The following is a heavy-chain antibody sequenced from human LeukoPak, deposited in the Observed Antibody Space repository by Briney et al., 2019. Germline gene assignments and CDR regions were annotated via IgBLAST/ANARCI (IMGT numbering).Heavy chain of an antibody. CDR3: AREGYSYGYY. J-gene: IGHJ4*02. D-gene: IGHD5-18*01. CDR1: GGSISSYY. CDR2: ISTSGST. Sequence: SETLSLTCTVSGGSISSYYWSWIRQPAGEGLEWIGRISTSGSTKNNPSLKSPVTMSVDTSKSQFSLKLSSVTAADTAVYYCAREGYSYGYYWGERTLVSVSS. V-gene: IGHV4-4*07.